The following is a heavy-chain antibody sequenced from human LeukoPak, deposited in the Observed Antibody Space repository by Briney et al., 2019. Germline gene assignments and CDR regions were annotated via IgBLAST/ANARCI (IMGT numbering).Heavy chain of an antibody. CDR2: INPNSGGT. J-gene: IGHJ5*02. V-gene: IGHV1-2*02. CDR1: GYTFTGYY. CDR3: ARSSIAARFTQYNWFDP. D-gene: IGHD6-6*01. Sequence: ASVKVSCKASGYTFTGYYMHWVRQAPGQGLEWMGWINPNSGGTNYAQKFQGRVTMTRDTSISTAYMELSRLRSDDTAVYYCARSSIAARFTQYNWFDPWGQGTLVTVSS.